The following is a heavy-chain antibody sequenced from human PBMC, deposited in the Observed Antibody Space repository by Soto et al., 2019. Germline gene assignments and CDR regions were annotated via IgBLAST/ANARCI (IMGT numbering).Heavy chain of an antibody. CDR3: AADDMTTFI. CDR1: GFTFPSSA. Sequence: GASVKVSCKASGFTFPSSAVQWVRQARGQSLEWIGWIVVGSGNTNSAQKFQERVTFTRDMSTSTVYMELSSLKSEDTAVYYCAADDMTTFIWGQGTLVTVSS. V-gene: IGHV1-58*01. J-gene: IGHJ4*02. D-gene: IGHD1-1*01. CDR2: IVVGSGNT.